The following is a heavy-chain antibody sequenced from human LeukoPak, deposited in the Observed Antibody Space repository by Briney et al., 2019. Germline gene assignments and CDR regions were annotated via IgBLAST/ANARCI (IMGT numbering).Heavy chain of an antibody. CDR3: ARDRSGYDVFDY. Sequence: ASVKVSCKASGYAFTTYYIHWVRQAPGQGLEWLGIINPSVGTSNHAQTFQGRVAMTRDTSTSTVYIELSSLRSEDTAVYYCARDRSGYDVFDYWGQGTPVTVSS. V-gene: IGHV1-46*01. CDR1: GYAFTTYY. D-gene: IGHD3-3*01. J-gene: IGHJ4*02. CDR2: INPSVGTS.